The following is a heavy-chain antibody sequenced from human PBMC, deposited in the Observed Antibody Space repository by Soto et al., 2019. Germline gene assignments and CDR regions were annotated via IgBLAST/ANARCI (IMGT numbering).Heavy chain of an antibody. CDR3: AARGYCSSTSCNRTLYFHYGMDV. J-gene: IGHJ6*02. D-gene: IGHD2-2*02. CDR2: IIPSFGTA. CDR1: VGPFSVYA. Sequence: PVKRSRKSSVGPFSVYAISCVIQNPGKGIEWLWGIIPSFGTANYAQKFQGRVTITADESTSTAYMELSSLRSEDTAVYYYAARGYCSSTSCNRTLYFHYGMDVWGQGTTRTVYS. V-gene: IGHV1-69*13.